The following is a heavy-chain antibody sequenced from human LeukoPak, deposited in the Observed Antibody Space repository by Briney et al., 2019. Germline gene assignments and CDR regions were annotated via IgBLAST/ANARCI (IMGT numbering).Heavy chain of an antibody. Sequence: ASVKVSCKASGGTFSSYAISWVQQAPGQGLEWMGRIIPILGIANYAQKFQGRVTITADKSTSTAYMELSSLRSEDTAVYYCARDDCSSTSCYGYNWFDPWGQGTLVTVSS. V-gene: IGHV1-69*04. CDR1: GGTFSSYA. J-gene: IGHJ5*02. CDR2: IIPILGIA. CDR3: ARDDCSSTSCYGYNWFDP. D-gene: IGHD2-2*01.